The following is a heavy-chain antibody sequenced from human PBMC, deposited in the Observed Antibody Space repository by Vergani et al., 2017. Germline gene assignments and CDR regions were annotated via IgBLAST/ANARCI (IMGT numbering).Heavy chain of an antibody. CDR2: IYPGDSDT. D-gene: IGHD5-18*01. CDR3: ARRGYSYADRYYYGMDV. J-gene: IGHJ6*02. CDR1: GYSFTSYW. V-gene: IGHV5-51*01. Sequence: EVQLVQSGAEVKKPGESLKISCKGSGYSFTSYWIGWVRQMPGKGLEWMGIIYPGDSDTRYSPSFQGQVTISDDKSISTAYLQWSSLKASDTAMYYCARRGYSYADRYYYGMDVWGQGTTVTVSS.